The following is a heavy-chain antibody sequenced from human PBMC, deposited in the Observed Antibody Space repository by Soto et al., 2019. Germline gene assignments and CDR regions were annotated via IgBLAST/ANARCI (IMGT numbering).Heavy chain of an antibody. D-gene: IGHD6-13*01. CDR3: AAGYTTGPDAFDI. J-gene: IGHJ3*02. CDR2: IFPGDSDT. Sequence: AGESLKISCKGSGYNFANYWIGWVRQMPGKGLEWMGMIFPGDSDTKNSPSLQGQITMSADKSDSSAYLQWRSLKASDTAMYYCAAGYTTGPDAFDIWGQGTMLTVSS. V-gene: IGHV5-51*01. CDR1: GYNFANYW.